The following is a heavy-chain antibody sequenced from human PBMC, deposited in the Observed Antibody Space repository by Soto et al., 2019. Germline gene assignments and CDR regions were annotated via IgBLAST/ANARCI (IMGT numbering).Heavy chain of an antibody. D-gene: IGHD3-22*01. V-gene: IGHV2-26*01. CDR2: IFSNDEK. CDR1: GFSLSNARMG. CDR3: ARTTSGYYRYFDY. J-gene: IGHJ4*02. Sequence: QVTLKESGPVLVKPTETLTLTCTVYGFSLSNARMGVSWIRQPPGKALEWLAHIFSNDEKSYSTSLKSRRTIAKDTSKSQVVLTMTNMDPVDTATYYCARTTSGYYRYFDYWGQGTLVTVSS.